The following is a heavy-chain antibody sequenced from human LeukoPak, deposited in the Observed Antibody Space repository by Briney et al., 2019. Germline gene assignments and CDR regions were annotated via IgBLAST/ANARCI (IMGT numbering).Heavy chain of an antibody. V-gene: IGHV3-23*01. D-gene: IGHD3-3*01. CDR1: GFMFSSNW. CDR3: ARDLGFWSGRGDY. Sequence: GGSLRLSCAASGFMFSSNWMSWVRQAPGKGLEWVAVTVGGGDGTYYADSVKGRFTISRDNSKNTLYLQMNSLRAEDTAVYYCARDLGFWSGRGDYWGQGTLVTVSS. CDR2: TVGGGDGT. J-gene: IGHJ4*02.